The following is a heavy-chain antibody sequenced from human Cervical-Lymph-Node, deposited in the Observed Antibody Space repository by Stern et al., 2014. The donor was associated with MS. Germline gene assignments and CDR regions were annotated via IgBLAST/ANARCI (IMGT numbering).Heavy chain of an antibody. J-gene: IGHJ4*02. Sequence: EVQLVESGGGLVQPGGSLRLSCAASVFTVSNNYMTWVRQGPGMGLEWVSLMYSGGNTYYADSVKGRFTISRDNSKNTLYLQMNSLRPEDTAVYYCATRNIGTRGYWGQGALVTVSS. D-gene: IGHD6-6*01. CDR3: ATRNIGTRGY. CDR2: MYSGGNT. CDR1: VFTVSNNY. V-gene: IGHV3-66*01.